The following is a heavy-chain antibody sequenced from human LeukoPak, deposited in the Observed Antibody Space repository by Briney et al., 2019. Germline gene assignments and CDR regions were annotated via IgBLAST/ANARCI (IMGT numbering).Heavy chain of an antibody. Sequence: GGFLRLSCAASGNYWRHWVRQAPGKGLVWVSHINSDGSWTSYADSVKGRFTISKDNAKNTVYLQMNSLRAEDTAVYYCVSFYEAYWGRGTLVTVSS. CDR2: INSDGSWT. V-gene: IGHV3-74*01. CDR1: GNYW. D-gene: IGHD2/OR15-2a*01. J-gene: IGHJ4*02. CDR3: VSFYEAY.